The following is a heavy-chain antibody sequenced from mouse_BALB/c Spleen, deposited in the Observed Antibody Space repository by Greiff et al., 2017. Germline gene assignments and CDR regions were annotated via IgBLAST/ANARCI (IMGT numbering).Heavy chain of an antibody. CDR3: ASYYDYDYYAMDY. V-gene: IGHV3-2*02. CDR1: GYSITSDYA. D-gene: IGHD2-4*01. J-gene: IGHJ4*01. Sequence: EVKLQESGPGLVKPSQSLSLTCTVTGYSITSDYAWNWIRQFPGNQLEWMGYISYSGSTSYNPSLKSRISITRDTSKNQFFLQLNSVTTEDTATYYCASYYDYDYYAMDYWGQGTSVTGSS. CDR2: ISYSGST.